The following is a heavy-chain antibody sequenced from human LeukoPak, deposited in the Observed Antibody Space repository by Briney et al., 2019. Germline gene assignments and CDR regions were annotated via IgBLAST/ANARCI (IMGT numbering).Heavy chain of an antibody. CDR3: ATPVETTTFDH. J-gene: IGHJ4*02. D-gene: IGHD1-26*01. V-gene: IGHV1-24*01. CDR2: FDPEDGET. CDR1: GNTLIELS. Sequence: ASVKVSCKVSGNTLIELSMHWVRQAPGEGLEWMGGFDPEDGETIYAQKFQGRVTMTEDTSTDTAFMEVSSLRSEDTAVYYCATPVETTTFDHWGQGTLITVSS.